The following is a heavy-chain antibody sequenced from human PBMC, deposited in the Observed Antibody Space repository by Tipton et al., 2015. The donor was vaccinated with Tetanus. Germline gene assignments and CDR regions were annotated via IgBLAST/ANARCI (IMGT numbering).Heavy chain of an antibody. Sequence: QSGPEVKKPGASVKLSCKTSGYTFTQYYLHWVRQAPGQGLEWMGMIYPSDGSTSYAEKLQGRVTMTRDTPTSTVYMEMSSLRSEDTAVYYCARDREAFDYWGQGTLVIVS. V-gene: IGHV1-46*04. J-gene: IGHJ4*02. CDR2: IYPSDGST. CDR3: ARDREAFDY. D-gene: IGHD1-26*01. CDR1: GYTFTQYY.